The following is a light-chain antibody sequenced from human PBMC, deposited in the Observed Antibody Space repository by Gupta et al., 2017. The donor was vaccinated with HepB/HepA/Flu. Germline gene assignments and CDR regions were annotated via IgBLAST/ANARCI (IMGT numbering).Light chain of an antibody. Sequence: DIVLTQSPLSLSVSPGEPASISCRSSQSLLQSNGYNYLDWYLQKPGQSPQLLIFFGSNRASWVSDRFSGNGSATDFTLEINRVEAEDVGVYYCRETLQSPYTFGQGTMLEIK. CDR2: FGS. CDR1: QSLLQSNGYNY. V-gene: IGKV2-28*01. CDR3: RETLQSPYT. J-gene: IGKJ2*01.